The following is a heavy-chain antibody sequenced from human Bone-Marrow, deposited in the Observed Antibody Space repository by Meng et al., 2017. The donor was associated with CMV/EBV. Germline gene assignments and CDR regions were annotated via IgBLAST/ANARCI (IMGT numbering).Heavy chain of an antibody. J-gene: IGHJ4*02. CDR3: ARDTPGIAAAGDGY. Sequence: SETLSLTCTVSGGSISSSSYYWGWIRQPPGKGLEWIGSIYYSGSTYYNPSLKSRVTISVDTSKNQFSLKLRSVTAADTAVYCCARDTPGIAAAGDGYWGQGTLVTVSS. CDR1: GGSISSSSYY. CDR2: IYYSGST. V-gene: IGHV4-39*07. D-gene: IGHD6-13*01.